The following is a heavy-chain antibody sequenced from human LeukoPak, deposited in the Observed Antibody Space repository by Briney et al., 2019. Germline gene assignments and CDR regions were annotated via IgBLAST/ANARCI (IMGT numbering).Heavy chain of an antibody. Sequence: GGSLRLSCAASGFTFSHAWMTWVRQAPGKGLEWVGRIKSKTDGGTTDYAAPVKGRFTISRDDSKNTLDLQMNGLNTDDTATYYCTLGPGYCTGGTCSLLRLALDVWGQGTTVTVSS. J-gene: IGHJ6*02. CDR1: GFTFSHAW. V-gene: IGHV3-15*01. CDR2: IKSKTDGGTT. D-gene: IGHD2-15*01. CDR3: TLGPGYCTGGTCSLLRLALDV.